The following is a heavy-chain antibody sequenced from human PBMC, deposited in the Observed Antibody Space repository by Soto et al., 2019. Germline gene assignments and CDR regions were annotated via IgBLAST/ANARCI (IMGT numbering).Heavy chain of an antibody. J-gene: IGHJ4*02. Sequence: SDTLSLSAAISRDTVSIHGYSLHWIRNSPSRGLEWLGRTYYRSKWYNDYAVSVKGRISINPDTSKNQFSLQLNSVTPEDTAVYYCARMVGSTEHVYWGQGTLVTGSS. CDR2: TYYRSKWYN. D-gene: IGHD2-15*01. V-gene: IGHV6-1*01. CDR3: ARMVGSTEHVY. CDR1: RDTVSIHGYS.